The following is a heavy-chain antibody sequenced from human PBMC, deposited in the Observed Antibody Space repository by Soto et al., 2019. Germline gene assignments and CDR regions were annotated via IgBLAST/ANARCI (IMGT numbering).Heavy chain of an antibody. CDR1: GGSFISYA. CDR3: XXXGSTVETAMVSQYFYGMDV. D-gene: IGHD5-18*01. CDR2: IVPMFGRG. Sequence: QVQLVQSGAEVRKPGSSVKVSCKVSGGSFISYAISWVRQAPGQGLEWVGGIVPMFGRGNHAQRFQGRVTITADESTSTVHMEXXXXXXXXXXXXXXXXXGSTVETAMVSQYFYGMDVWGLGTTVTVSS. J-gene: IGHJ6*02. V-gene: IGHV1-69*12.